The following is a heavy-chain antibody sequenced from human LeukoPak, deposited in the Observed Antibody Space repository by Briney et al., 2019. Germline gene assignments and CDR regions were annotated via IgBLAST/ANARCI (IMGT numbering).Heavy chain of an antibody. J-gene: IGHJ4*02. V-gene: IGHV3-7*03. Sequence: GGSLSLSRAASGFTFSNYWMSWVRQAPGKGPEWVANIKQDGSEQYYVDSVKGRFTISRDNAKNSLYLQMNSLRDEDTAVYYCARMGSGHDWSLFDYWGQGTLVTVSS. CDR2: IKQDGSEQ. D-gene: IGHD5-12*01. CDR1: GFTFSNYW. CDR3: ARMGSGHDWSLFDY.